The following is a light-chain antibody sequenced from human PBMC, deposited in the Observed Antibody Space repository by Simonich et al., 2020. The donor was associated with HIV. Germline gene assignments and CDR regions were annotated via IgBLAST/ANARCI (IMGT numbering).Light chain of an antibody. CDR3: QQANTFPSIT. CDR2: AAS. J-gene: IGKJ5*01. CDR1: QSISSY. V-gene: IGKV1-39*01. Sequence: DIQMTQSPSSLSASVGDRVTITCRASQSISSYLNWYQQKPGKAPKFLIYAASSLQSGVPSRFSGGGFGTDFTLTISSLQPEDFATYYCQQANTFPSITFGQGTRLEMK.